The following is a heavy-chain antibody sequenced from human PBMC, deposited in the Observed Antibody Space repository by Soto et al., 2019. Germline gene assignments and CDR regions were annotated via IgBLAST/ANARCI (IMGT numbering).Heavy chain of an antibody. Sequence: PSETLSLTCTVSGGSISSYYWSWIRQPPGKGLEWIGYIYYSGSTNYNPSLKSRVTISVDTSKNQFSLKLSSVTAADTAVYYCARNQCRIAAGMDFDPWRQGTLGIVSS. J-gene: IGHJ5*02. V-gene: IGHV4-59*01. CDR1: GGSISSYY. CDR3: ARNQCRIAAGMDFDP. D-gene: IGHD6-13*01. CDR2: IYYSGST.